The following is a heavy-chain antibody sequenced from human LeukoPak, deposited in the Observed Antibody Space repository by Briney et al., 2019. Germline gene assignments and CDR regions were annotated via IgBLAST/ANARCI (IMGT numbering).Heavy chain of an antibody. CDR1: GYTFTSYG. CDR3: ARSMLASSSPRPWQNAFDI. D-gene: IGHD6-6*01. J-gene: IGHJ3*02. Sequence: GASVKVSCKASGYTFTSYGISWVRQAPGQGLEWMGWISAYNGNTNYAQKLQGRVTMTTDTSTSTAYMELRSLRSDDTAVYYCARSMLASSSPRPWQNAFDIWGQETMVTVSS. CDR2: ISAYNGNT. V-gene: IGHV1-18*01.